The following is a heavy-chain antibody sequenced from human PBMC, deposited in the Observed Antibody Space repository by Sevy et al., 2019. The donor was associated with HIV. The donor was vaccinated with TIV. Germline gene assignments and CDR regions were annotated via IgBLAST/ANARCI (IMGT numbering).Heavy chain of an antibody. CDR3: AKYISGASSSWSFDY. V-gene: IGHV3-30*18. CDR2: ISHDGSNK. CDR1: GFTFSNYG. J-gene: IGHJ4*02. Sequence: GGSLRLSCEASGFTFSNYGMHWVRQAPGKGLEWVAIISHDGSNKYYADSVKGRFTISRDNSKHSLYLQMNSLRPEDKGVYYCAKYISGASSSWSFDYWGQGTLVTVSS. D-gene: IGHD6-19*01.